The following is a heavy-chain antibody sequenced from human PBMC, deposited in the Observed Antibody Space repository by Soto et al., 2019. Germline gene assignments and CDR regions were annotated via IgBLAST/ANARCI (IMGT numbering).Heavy chain of an antibody. CDR3: ARDRRFLEWLYYFDY. D-gene: IGHD3-3*01. Sequence: QVQLVQSGAEVKKPGASVKVSCKASGYTFSSYGISWVRQVPGQGLEWIGWISAYNGNTNYAQKLQGRVNMTIDTSTSTAYTELRSLRSDDTAVYYCARDRRFLEWLYYFDYWGKGTLITVSS. J-gene: IGHJ4*02. CDR1: GYTFSSYG. CDR2: ISAYNGNT. V-gene: IGHV1-18*01.